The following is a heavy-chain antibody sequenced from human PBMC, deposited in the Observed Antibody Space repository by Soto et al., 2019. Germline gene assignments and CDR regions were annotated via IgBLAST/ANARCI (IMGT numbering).Heavy chain of an antibody. D-gene: IGHD2-2*02. CDR1: GYTCTSSY. CDR3: ETAYCSSTSCYIGTIDY. V-gene: IGHV1-46*01. J-gene: IGHJ4*02. CDR2: INPSGGST. Sequence: QVQLVQSGAEVKKPGASVKVSCKASGYTCTSSYMHWVRQAPGQGLEWMGIINPSGGSTSYAQKFQGRVSMARDTSTSTVYMELSGLRSEDTAVYYCETAYCSSTSCYIGTIDYWGQGTLVTVSS.